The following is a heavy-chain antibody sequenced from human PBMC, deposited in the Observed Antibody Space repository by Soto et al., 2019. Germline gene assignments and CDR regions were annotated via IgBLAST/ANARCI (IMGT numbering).Heavy chain of an antibody. Sequence: PGGSLRISCAASRFIFISNAMSWVRQAPGKGLEWVSVIFSADNTHYADSVKGRFTISRDNSKNTVFLQMNSLRAEDTAVYYCAITGAGYYIVWGQGTPVTVSS. CDR3: AITGAGYYIV. D-gene: IGHD3-3*01. CDR1: RFIFISNA. V-gene: IGHV3-53*01. J-gene: IGHJ4*02. CDR2: IFSADNT.